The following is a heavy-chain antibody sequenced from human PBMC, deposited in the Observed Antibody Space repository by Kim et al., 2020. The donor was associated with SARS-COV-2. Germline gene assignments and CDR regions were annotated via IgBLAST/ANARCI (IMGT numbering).Heavy chain of an antibody. CDR1: GYTLTSYG. Sequence: ASVKVSCKASGYTLTSYGISWVRQAPGQGLEWMGWISPYNGNTHYAQKFQGRVNMTTDTSTSTAYMELRSLRSDDTAVYYCARDYGNDYGSGSSIWFDPWGQGTLAT. J-gene: IGHJ5*02. CDR3: ARDYGNDYGSGSSIWFDP. V-gene: IGHV1-18*01. D-gene: IGHD3-10*01. CDR2: ISPYNGNT.